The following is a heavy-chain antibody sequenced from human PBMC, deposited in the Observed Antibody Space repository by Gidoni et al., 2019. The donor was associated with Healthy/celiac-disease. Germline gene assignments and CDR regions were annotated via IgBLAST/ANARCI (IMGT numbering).Heavy chain of an antibody. CDR2: IYYSGST. CDR3: ARGDVDTAMVIYY. Sequence: QVQLQESGPGLVKPSETLSLTCTVSGGSISSYYWSWIRQPPGKGLEWIGYIYYSGSTNYNPSLKSRVTISVDTSKNQFSLKLSSVTAADTAVYYCARGDVDTAMVIYYWGQGTLVTVSS. D-gene: IGHD5-18*01. V-gene: IGHV4-59*01. CDR1: GGSISSYY. J-gene: IGHJ4*02.